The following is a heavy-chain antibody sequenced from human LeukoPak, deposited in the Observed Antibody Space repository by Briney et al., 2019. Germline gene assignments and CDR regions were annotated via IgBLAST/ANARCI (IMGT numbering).Heavy chain of an antibody. J-gene: IGHJ6*02. CDR2: INPNSGGT. CDR3: ARGEVHDYGDYDATYGMDV. Sequence: ASVKVSCKASGGTFSSYAISWVRQAPGQGLEWMGWINPNSGGTNYAQKFQSRVTMTRDTSISTAYMELSRLRSDDTAVYYCARGEVHDYGDYDATYGMDVWGQGTTVTVSS. V-gene: IGHV1-2*02. D-gene: IGHD4-17*01. CDR1: GGTFSSYA.